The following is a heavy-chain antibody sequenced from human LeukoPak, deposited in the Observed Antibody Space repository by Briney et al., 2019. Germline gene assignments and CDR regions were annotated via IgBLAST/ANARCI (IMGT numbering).Heavy chain of an antibody. J-gene: IGHJ4*02. D-gene: IGHD2-21*02. Sequence: PGGSLRLSCAASGFTFSSYGMSWVRQAPGKGLEWVSAISGSGGSTKYADSVEGRFTISRDNSKNTVYLQMNSLRAEDTAVYYCAKGHIVVVTAIFFDYWGQGTLVTVSS. V-gene: IGHV3-23*01. CDR1: GFTFSSYG. CDR3: AKGHIVVVTAIFFDY. CDR2: ISGSGGST.